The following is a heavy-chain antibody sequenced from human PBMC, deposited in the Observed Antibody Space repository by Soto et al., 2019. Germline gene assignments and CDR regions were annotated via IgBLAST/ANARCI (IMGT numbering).Heavy chain of an antibody. V-gene: IGHV4-31*03. J-gene: IGHJ1*01. CDR2: IYYSGST. D-gene: IGHD3-22*01. Sequence: QVQLQESGPGLVKPSQTLSLTCTVSGGSISSGGYYWSWIRQHPGKGLEWIGYIYYSGSTYYNPSLQRRVTISVDTSKNHLSLKLSPVTAADTAVYYCAIYASSGSRRVQHWGQGTLVTVSS. CDR1: GGSISSGGYY. CDR3: AIYASSGSRRVQH.